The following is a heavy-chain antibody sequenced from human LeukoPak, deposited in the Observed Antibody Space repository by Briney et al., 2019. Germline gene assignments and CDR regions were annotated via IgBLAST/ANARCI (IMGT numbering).Heavy chain of an antibody. CDR1: GFTFSSYG. CDR3: AKDGPFSFTSCSDY. Sequence: GRSLRLSCAASGFTFSSYGMHWVRQAPGKGLEWVAVISYDGSNKYYADSVKGRFTISRDNSKNTLYLQMNSLRAEDTAVYYCAKDGPFSFTSCSDYWGQGTLVTVSS. J-gene: IGHJ4*02. V-gene: IGHV3-30*18. D-gene: IGHD2-2*01. CDR2: ISYDGSNK.